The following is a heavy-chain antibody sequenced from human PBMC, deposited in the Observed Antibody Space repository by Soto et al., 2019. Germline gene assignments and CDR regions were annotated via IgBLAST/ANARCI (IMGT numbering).Heavy chain of an antibody. J-gene: IGHJ3*02. D-gene: IGHD6-13*01. CDR2: IYYSGNT. CDR3: ARPYRSSWLGAFDI. V-gene: IGHV4-59*08. CDR1: GGSISSYY. Sequence: QVQLQESGPGLVKPSETLSLTCTVSGGSISSYYWSWIRQPPGKGLEWIGYIYYSGNTNYNPSLKRRVTISVDTSKNQYSLKLSSVTAADTAVYYCARPYRSSWLGAFDIWGQGTMVTVSS.